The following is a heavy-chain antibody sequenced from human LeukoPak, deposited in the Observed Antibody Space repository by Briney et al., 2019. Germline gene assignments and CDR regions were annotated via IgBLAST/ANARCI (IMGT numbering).Heavy chain of an antibody. CDR1: GFTFTKYW. V-gene: IGHV3-11*01. CDR2: ISRGGSSK. CDR3: VRDQFLDY. J-gene: IGHJ4*02. Sequence: GGSLRLSCAASGFTFTKYWMTWVRQAPGKGLEWVSSISRGGSSKYSADAVKGRFTISRDNAKNSLDLQMDSLRPEDTAVYYCVRDQFLDYWGQGTLVTVSS.